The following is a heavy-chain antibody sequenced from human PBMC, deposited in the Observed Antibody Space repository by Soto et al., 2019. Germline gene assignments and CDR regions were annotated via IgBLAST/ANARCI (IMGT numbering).Heavy chain of an antibody. J-gene: IGHJ6*02. CDR3: ARARDIVVVVAATPVGMDV. V-gene: IGHV1-69*13. CDR2: IIPIFGTA. CDR1: GGTFSSYA. Sequence: ASVKVSCKASGGTFSSYAISWVRQAPGQGLEWMGGIIPIFGTANYAQKFQGRVTITADESTSTAYMELSSLRSEDTAVYYCARARDIVVVVAATPVGMDVWGQGTTVTVSS. D-gene: IGHD2-15*01.